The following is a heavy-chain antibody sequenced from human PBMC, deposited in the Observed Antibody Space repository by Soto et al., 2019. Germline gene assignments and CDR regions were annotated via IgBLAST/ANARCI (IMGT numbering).Heavy chain of an antibody. V-gene: IGHV3-23*01. D-gene: IGHD6-13*01. CDR3: AKDSQMFSLAAARVYGMDG. CDR2: TRSNGEHT. Sequence: PGGSLRLSCAGSGFMFSSFAMTWVRQAPGKGLEWVSTTRSNGEHTYYADSVKGRFTVSRDNSKNTLFLEMSSLRAEDSAIYYCAKDSQMFSLAAARVYGMDGRGQRTTVIVAS. CDR1: GFMFSSFA. J-gene: IGHJ6*02.